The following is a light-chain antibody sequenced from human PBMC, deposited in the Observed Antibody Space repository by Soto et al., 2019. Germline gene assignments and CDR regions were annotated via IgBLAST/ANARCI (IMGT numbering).Light chain of an antibody. Sequence: EVVMTQSPATLSVSPGERVTLSCRASESVHRNLAWYQQKPGQGPSLLIYYASTRATGVPDRFTGSGSGTEFPLTISSLQSEDFGVYHCQHYSNWPPTFGPGTKLELK. CDR2: YAS. V-gene: IGKV3-15*01. CDR1: ESVHRN. CDR3: QHYSNWPPT. J-gene: IGKJ3*01.